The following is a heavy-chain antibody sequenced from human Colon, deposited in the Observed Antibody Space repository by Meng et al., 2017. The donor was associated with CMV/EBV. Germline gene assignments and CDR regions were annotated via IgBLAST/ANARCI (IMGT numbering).Heavy chain of an antibody. CDR2: IIPMFGSP. D-gene: IGHD6-13*01. Sequence: HVQVLRLGVEVKKPGSSVKVSCKASGGTFDTSPFNWVRQAPGQGLERMGGIIPMFGSPSYSQKFRGRVTITADELEVNSLRSEDTAVYYCARGKQAGFDLWGQGTLVTVSS. CDR3: ARGKQAGFDL. J-gene: IGHJ5*02. CDR1: GGTFDTSP. V-gene: IGHV1-69*12.